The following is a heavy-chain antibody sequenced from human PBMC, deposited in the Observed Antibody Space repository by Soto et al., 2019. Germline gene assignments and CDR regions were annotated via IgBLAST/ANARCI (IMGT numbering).Heavy chain of an antibody. CDR2: IKEDGSDM. J-gene: IGHJ4*02. Sequence: EVQLVESGGGLVQPGGSLRISCAASGFTFSSYWMSWVRQAPGKGLEWVANIKEDGSDMYYVDSVKGRFTISRDNAKNSLYLQMNSLRAEDTAVYYCATEVWVYYDFWSGYSDYWGQGTLVTVSS. CDR3: ATEVWVYYDFWSGYSDY. V-gene: IGHV3-7*01. D-gene: IGHD3-3*01. CDR1: GFTFSSYW.